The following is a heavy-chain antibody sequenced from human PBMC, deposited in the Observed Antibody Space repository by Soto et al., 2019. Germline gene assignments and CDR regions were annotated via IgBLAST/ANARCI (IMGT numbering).Heavy chain of an antibody. V-gene: IGHV4-34*01. CDR2: INHSGST. J-gene: IGHJ4*02. CDR1: GGSFSGYY. CDR3: ARVGRGITIFGVVNPPIGGFDY. D-gene: IGHD3-3*01. Sequence: TSETLSLTCAVYGGSFSGYYWSWIRQPPGKGLEWIGEINHSGSTNYNPSLKSRVTISVDTSKNQFSLKLSSVTAADTAVYYCARVGRGITIFGVVNPPIGGFDYWGQGTLVTSPQ.